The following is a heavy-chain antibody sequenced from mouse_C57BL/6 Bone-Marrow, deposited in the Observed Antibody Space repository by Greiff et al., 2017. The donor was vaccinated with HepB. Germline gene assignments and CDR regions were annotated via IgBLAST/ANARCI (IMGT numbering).Heavy chain of an antibody. CDR3: ARAPYYYGSSPYWYFDV. Sequence: VQLQQPGAELVKPGASVKLSCKASGYTFTSYWMHWVKQRPGQGLEWIGMIHPNSGSTNYNEKFKSKATLTVDKSSSTAYMQLSSLTSEDSAVYYCARAPYYYGSSPYWYFDVWGTGTTVTVSS. J-gene: IGHJ1*03. V-gene: IGHV1-64*01. CDR2: IHPNSGST. D-gene: IGHD1-1*01. CDR1: GYTFTSYW.